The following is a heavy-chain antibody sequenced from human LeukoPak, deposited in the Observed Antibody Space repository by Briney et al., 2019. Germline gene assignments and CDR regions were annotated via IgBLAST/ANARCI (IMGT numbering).Heavy chain of an antibody. CDR3: AKGRRRASDIVVVPAAIGY. D-gene: IGHD2-2*01. J-gene: IGHJ4*02. Sequence: LAGGSLRLSCAASGFTFSSYAMSWVRQAPGKGLEWVSAISGSGGSTYYADSVKGRFTISRDNSKNTLYLQMNSLRAEDTAVYYCAKGRRRASDIVVVPAAIGYWGQGTLVTVSS. V-gene: IGHV3-23*01. CDR1: GFTFSSYA. CDR2: ISGSGGST.